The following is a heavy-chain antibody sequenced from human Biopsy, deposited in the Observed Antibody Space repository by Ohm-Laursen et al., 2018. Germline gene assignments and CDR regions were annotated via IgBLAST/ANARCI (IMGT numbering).Heavy chain of an antibody. Sequence: ETLSLTCAVSGGSISSFYWTWIRQPPGKGPEWIGDISDSGSTNYKPSFKSRVIISVDTPKNQFSLNLSSVTAADTAVYYCARRGSGGRSFDHWGQGTLVTVSS. D-gene: IGHD2-15*01. CDR3: ARRGSGGRSFDH. V-gene: IGHV4-59*08. J-gene: IGHJ4*02. CDR1: GGSISSFY. CDR2: ISDSGST.